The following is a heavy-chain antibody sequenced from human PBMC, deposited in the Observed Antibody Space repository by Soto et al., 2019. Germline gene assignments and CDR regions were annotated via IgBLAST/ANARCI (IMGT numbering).Heavy chain of an antibody. CDR1: GASISSSY. CDR2: VYYSGST. D-gene: IGHD3-22*01. V-gene: IGHV4-59*01. CDR3: ARGYYDSRGQSNTFDI. Sequence: QVQLQESGPGLVKPSETLSLTCTVSGASISSSYWSWIRQSPVKGLEWIGYVYYSGSTNYNPSLKSRVTISVDTSKNQFSLKLSSVTAADTAVYYCARGYYDSRGQSNTFDIWGQGTMVTVSP. J-gene: IGHJ3*02.